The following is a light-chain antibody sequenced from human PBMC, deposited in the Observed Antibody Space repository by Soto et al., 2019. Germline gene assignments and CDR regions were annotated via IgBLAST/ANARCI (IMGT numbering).Light chain of an antibody. CDR3: QSYDSRLTVV. V-gene: IGLV1-40*01. CDR2: GNI. Sequence: QSVLTQPPSVSGAPGQRVTISCTGSSSNIGAGYDVHWYQQVPGTAPKLLIYGNINRPSGVPDRFSGSKSGTSASLAITGLQADDETDYYCQSYDSRLTVVFGGGTQLTV. J-gene: IGLJ2*01. CDR1: SSNIGAGYD.